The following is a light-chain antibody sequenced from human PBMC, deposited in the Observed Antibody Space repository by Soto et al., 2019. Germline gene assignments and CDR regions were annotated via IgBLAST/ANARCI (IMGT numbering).Light chain of an antibody. CDR3: NSFTSSDALL. Sequence: QSALTQPASVSGSPGQSITISCTGTSSDIATSDYVSWFQHHPGEAPKIILYDVNNRPSGVSDRFSGSKSGNTASLTISGLQAEDEADYYCNSFTSSDALLFGGGTKVTVL. CDR1: SSDIATSDY. CDR2: DVN. V-gene: IGLV2-14*03. J-gene: IGLJ2*01.